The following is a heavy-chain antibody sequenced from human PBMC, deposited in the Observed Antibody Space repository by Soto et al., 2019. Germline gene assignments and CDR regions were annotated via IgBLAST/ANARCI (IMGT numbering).Heavy chain of an antibody. J-gene: IGHJ5*02. CDR2: ISYDGNKK. CDR1: GFTFSRYG. Sequence: QVQLVESGGGVVQPGRSLRLSCAASGFTFSRYGMHWVRQAPGKGLEWVAIISYDGNKKYYADSVKGRFTISRDNSKNTLYLLMDSLRAEDTAVYYCAKDTGDCSSTSSNPGNNWFDPWGQGTLVTVSS. D-gene: IGHD2-2*01. CDR3: AKDTGDCSSTSSNPGNNWFDP. V-gene: IGHV3-30*18.